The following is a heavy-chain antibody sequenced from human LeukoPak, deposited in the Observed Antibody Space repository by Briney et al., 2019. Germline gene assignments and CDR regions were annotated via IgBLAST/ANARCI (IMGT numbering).Heavy chain of an antibody. J-gene: IGHJ4*02. Sequence: SETLSLTCAVYGESLNRYYWSWVRQPPAEGLEWIGEIYESGTTEYNPSLKSRVTISMVPSKQQFSLSLSSVTAADTAVYYCARGAWATRLGSWGLGTPVIVST. CDR3: ARGAWATRLGS. CDR2: IYESGTT. V-gene: IGHV4-34*01. D-gene: IGHD2-15*01. CDR1: GESLNRYY.